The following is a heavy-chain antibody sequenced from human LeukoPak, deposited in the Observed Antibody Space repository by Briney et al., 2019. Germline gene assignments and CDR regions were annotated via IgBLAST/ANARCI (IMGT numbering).Heavy chain of an antibody. V-gene: IGHV3-30-3*01. CDR2: ISYDGSNK. CDR3: AKDVYYYDSSGLDY. CDR1: GFTFSSYA. D-gene: IGHD3-22*01. Sequence: GGSLRLSCAASGFTFSSYAMHWVRQAPGKGLEWVAVISYDGSNKYYADSVKGRFTISRDNSKNTLYLQMNSLRAEDTAVYYCAKDVYYYDSSGLDYWGQGTLVTVSS. J-gene: IGHJ4*02.